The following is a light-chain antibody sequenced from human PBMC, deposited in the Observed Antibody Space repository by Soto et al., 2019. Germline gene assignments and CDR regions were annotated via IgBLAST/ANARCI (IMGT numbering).Light chain of an antibody. CDR2: KAS. CDR3: QQYNSYPWT. CDR1: QNINSW. Sequence: DIQMTQSPSTLSASVGDRVTITCRASQNINSWLAWYQQKPGKAPNLLIYKASSLESGVPSRFSGSGSGTEFTLTISSLQPDDFATYYCQQYNSYPWTFCQGTKVEIK. V-gene: IGKV1-5*03. J-gene: IGKJ1*01.